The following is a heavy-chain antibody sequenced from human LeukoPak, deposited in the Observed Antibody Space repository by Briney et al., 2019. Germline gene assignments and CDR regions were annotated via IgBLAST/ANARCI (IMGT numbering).Heavy chain of an antibody. CDR3: TRDGGGYYDFWSGYYYYFDY. CDR1: GFTFGDYA. CDR2: IRSKAYGGTT. V-gene: IGHV3-49*04. Sequence: GGSLRLSCTASGFTFGDYAMSWVRQAPGKGLEWVGFIRSKAYGGTTEYAASVKGRFTISRDDSKSIAYLQMNSPKTEDTAVYYCTRDGGGYYDFWSGYYYYFDYWGQGTLVTVSS. D-gene: IGHD3-3*01. J-gene: IGHJ4*02.